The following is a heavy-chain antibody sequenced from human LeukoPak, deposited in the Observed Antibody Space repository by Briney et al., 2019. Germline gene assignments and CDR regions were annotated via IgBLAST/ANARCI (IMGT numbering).Heavy chain of an antibody. CDR3: ARVPGTLTFDY. J-gene: IGHJ4*02. D-gene: IGHD6-13*01. CDR2: IYYSGST. V-gene: IGHV4-59*01. Sequence: PSETLSLTCTVSGGSISSYYWSWIRQPPGKGLEWIGYIYYSGSTNYNPSLKSRVTISVDTSKNQFSLKLSSVTAADTAVYYCARVPGTLTFDYWGQGTLVTVSS. CDR1: GGSISSYY.